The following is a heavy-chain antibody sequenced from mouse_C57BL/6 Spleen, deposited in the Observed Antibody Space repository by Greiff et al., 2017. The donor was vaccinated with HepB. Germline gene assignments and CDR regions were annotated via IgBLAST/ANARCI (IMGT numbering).Heavy chain of an antibody. V-gene: IGHV1-50*01. CDR3: ARDSSGLNAMDY. J-gene: IGHJ4*01. CDR1: GYTFTSYW. CDR2: IDPSDSYT. Sequence: QVQLQQPGAELVKPGASVKLSCKASGYTFTSYWMQWVKQRPGQGLEWIGEIDPSDSYTNYNQKFKGKATLTVDTSSSTAYMQLSSLTSEDSAVYYCARDSSGLNAMDYWGQGTSVTVSS. D-gene: IGHD3-2*02.